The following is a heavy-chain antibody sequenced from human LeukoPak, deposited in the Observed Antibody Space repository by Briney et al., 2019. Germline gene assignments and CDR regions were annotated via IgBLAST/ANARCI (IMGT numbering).Heavy chain of an antibody. CDR2: ISGSGSPI. Sequence: PGGSLRLSCAASGFTFSDYYMNWIRQAPGKGLEWVSYISGSGSPIYYADSVKGRFTISRDNAKNSLYLQMNSLRAEDTAVYYCARIRSEAFDLWGQGTMVTVS. CDR1: GFTFSDYY. V-gene: IGHV3-11*04. CDR3: ARIRSEAFDL. J-gene: IGHJ3*01.